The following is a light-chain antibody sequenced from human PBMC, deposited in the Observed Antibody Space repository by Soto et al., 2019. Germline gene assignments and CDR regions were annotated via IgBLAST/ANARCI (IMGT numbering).Light chain of an antibody. CDR3: QQSNNWPLWT. J-gene: IGKJ1*01. CDR2: DAS. V-gene: IGKV3D-20*02. Sequence: EFVLKQSPGTLSLSPGERATLSCRASQTVRNNYLAWYQQKPGQAPRLLIYDASSRATGIPDRFSGSGSGADFTLTISRLQSEGLAVYYCQQSNNWPLWTVGQGTKV. CDR1: QTVRNNY.